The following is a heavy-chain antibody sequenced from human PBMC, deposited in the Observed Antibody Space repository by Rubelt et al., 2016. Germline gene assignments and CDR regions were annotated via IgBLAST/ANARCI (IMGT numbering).Heavy chain of an antibody. J-gene: IGHJ4*02. V-gene: IGHV3-21*02. CDR1: GLTFSSCT. D-gene: IGHD1-1*01. CDR3: ARDVQWVYRGTDY. Sequence: EVQLVESGGGLIQPGGSLRLSCAASGLTFSSCTMNWVRQAPGKGLEWVSSISSSSTYMYYADSVKGRFTISRDDAKNSLYLQMNSLRAEDTAVYYCARDVQWVYRGTDYWGQGTLVTVSS. CDR2: ISSSSTYM.